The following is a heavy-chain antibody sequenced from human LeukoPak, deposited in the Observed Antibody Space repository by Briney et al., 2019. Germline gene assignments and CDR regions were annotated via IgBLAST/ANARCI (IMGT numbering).Heavy chain of an antibody. CDR2: ISSDGNT. V-gene: IGHV4-39*01. D-gene: IGHD3/OR15-3a*01. Sequence: PSETLSLTCTVSGDSVSSSSYYWDWIRQPPGKGLEWIGSISSDGNTHYNTSLKSRVTMSVDTSKNQFSLKLTSVTAADTAVYFCARLKDWYDNGSDEWFDPWGQGTLVTVSS. CDR1: GDSVSSSSYY. CDR3: ARLKDWYDNGSDEWFDP. J-gene: IGHJ5*02.